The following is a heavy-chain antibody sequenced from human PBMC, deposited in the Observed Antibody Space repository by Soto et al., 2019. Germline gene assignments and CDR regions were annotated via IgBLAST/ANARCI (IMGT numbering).Heavy chain of an antibody. CDR1: GGSISSGDYY. Sequence: QVQLQESGPGLVKPSQTLSLTCTVSGGSISSGDYYWSWIRQPPGKGLEWIGYIYYSGSTYYNPYLKSRVTISGDTYKNQFSLKLSSVTAADTAVYYCARDGDYYDSSGYYWRYFDYWGQGTLVTVSS. V-gene: IGHV4-30-4*01. J-gene: IGHJ4*02. CDR3: ARDGDYYDSSGYYWRYFDY. CDR2: IYYSGST. D-gene: IGHD3-22*01.